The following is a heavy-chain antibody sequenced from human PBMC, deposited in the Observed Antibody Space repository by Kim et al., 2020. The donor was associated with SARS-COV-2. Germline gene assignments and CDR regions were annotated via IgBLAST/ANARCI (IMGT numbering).Heavy chain of an antibody. CDR2: INHSGST. V-gene: IGHV4-34*01. Sequence: SETLSLTCAVYGGSFSGYYWSWIRQPPGKGLEWIGEINHSGSTNYNPSLKSRVTISVDTSKNQFSLKLSSVTAADTAVYYCARKGMGKFGSYLDYWGQGT. CDR1: GGSFSGYY. CDR3: ARKGMGKFGSYLDY. J-gene: IGHJ4*02. D-gene: IGHD1-26*01.